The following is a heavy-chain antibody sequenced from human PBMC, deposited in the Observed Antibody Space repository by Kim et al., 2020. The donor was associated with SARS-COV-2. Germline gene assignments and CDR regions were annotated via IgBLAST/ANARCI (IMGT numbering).Heavy chain of an antibody. Sequence: GGSLRLSCAASGFTFSSYGMHWVRQAPGKGLEWVAVISYDGSNKYYADSVKGRFTISRDNSKNTLYLQMNSLRAEDTAVYYCAKDACGILLYYGMDVWG. J-gene: IGHJ6*02. CDR1: GFTFSSYG. V-gene: IGHV3-30*18. CDR2: ISYDGSNK. D-gene: IGHD1-26*01. CDR3: AKDACGILLYYGMDV.